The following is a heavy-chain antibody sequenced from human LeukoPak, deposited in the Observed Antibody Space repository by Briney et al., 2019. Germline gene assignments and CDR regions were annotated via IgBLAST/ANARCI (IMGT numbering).Heavy chain of an antibody. V-gene: IGHV1-2*02. CDR3: ARDHSNEMCGGGCFASWFDP. D-gene: IGHD2-21*02. CDR1: GYTFTAYY. J-gene: IGHJ5*02. CDR2: INPNSGGT. Sequence: GASVKVSCKASGYTFTAYYMHWVRQAPGQGLEWMGWINPNSGGTNYAQKFQGRVTMTRDTSTSTVYMELSSLRSDDTAVYYCARDHSNEMCGGGCFASWFDPWGQGTLVIVSS.